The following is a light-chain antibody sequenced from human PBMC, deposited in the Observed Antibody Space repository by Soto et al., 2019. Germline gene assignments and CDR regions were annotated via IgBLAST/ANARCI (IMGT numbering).Light chain of an antibody. Sequence: QSVLTQPASVSGSPGQSITISCTGTSSDVGGYNYVSWYQQHPGKAPKLMIYEVSNRPSGVSNRFSGSKSGNTASLTISGLQVEYEADYYCSSYTSSSTLVVFGGGTKLTVL. CDR2: EVS. CDR3: SSYTSSSTLVV. V-gene: IGLV2-14*01. CDR1: SSDVGGYNY. J-gene: IGLJ2*01.